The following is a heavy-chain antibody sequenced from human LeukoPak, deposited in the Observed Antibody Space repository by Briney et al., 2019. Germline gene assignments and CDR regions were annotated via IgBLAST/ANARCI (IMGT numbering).Heavy chain of an antibody. J-gene: IGHJ3*02. CDR1: GFTFSSYD. CDR2: IGTAGDT. CDR3: ARWIGPRNAFDI. D-gene: IGHD5-12*01. Sequence: GGSLRLSCAASGFTFSSYDMHWVRQATGKGLEWVSAIGTAGDTYYPGSVKGRFTISRENAKNSLYLQMNSLRAGDTAVYYCARWIGPRNAFDIWGQGTMVTVSS. V-gene: IGHV3-13*01.